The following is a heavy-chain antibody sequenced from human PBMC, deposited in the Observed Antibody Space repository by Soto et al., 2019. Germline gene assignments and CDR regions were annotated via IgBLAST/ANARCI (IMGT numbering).Heavy chain of an antibody. J-gene: IGHJ5*02. Sequence: GSLRLSCAASGFTVSSNYMSWVRQAPGKGLEWVSVIYSGGSTYYADSVKGRFTISRDNSKNTLYLQMNSLRAEDTAVYYCARGLRYGDYDWFDPWGQGTLVIVSS. CDR2: IYSGGST. CDR1: GFTVSSNY. CDR3: ARGLRYGDYDWFDP. D-gene: IGHD4-17*01. V-gene: IGHV3-66*01.